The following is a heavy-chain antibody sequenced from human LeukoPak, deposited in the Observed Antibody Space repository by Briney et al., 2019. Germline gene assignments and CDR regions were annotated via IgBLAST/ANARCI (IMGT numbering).Heavy chain of an antibody. V-gene: IGHV1-69*04. J-gene: IGHJ3*02. CDR2: IIPILGIA. D-gene: IGHD2-15*01. CDR3: ARDRSEGYDAFDI. Sequence: SVKVSCKASGGTFSSYAISWVRLAPGQGLEWMGRIIPILGIANYAQKFQGRVTITANKSTSTAYMELSSLRSEDTAVYYCARDRSEGYDAFDIWGQGTMVTVSS. CDR1: GGTFSSYA.